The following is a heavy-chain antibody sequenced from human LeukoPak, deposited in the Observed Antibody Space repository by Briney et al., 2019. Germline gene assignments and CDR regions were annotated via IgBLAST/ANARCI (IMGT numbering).Heavy chain of an antibody. V-gene: IGHV1-24*01. Sequence: ASVKVSCKVSGYTLTELSMHWVRQAPGKGLEWMGGFDPEDGETIYAQKFQGRVTMTEDTSTDTAYTELSSLRSEDTAVYYCARARTHYYDSSGPHRHWFDPWGQGTLVTVSS. D-gene: IGHD3-22*01. CDR3: ARARTHYYDSSGPHRHWFDP. J-gene: IGHJ5*02. CDR1: GYTLTELS. CDR2: FDPEDGET.